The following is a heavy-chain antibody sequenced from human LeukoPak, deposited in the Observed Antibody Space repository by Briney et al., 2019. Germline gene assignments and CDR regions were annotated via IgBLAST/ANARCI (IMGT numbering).Heavy chain of an antibody. V-gene: IGHV4-34*01. Sequence: SETLSLTCAVYGGSFSGYYWSWIRQPPGEGLEWIGEINHSGSTNYNPSLKSRVTISVDTSKNQFSLKLSSVTAADTAVYYCARRNCGGDCYSSRYFDYWGQGTLVTVSS. CDR3: ARRNCGGDCYSSRYFDY. CDR1: GGSFSGYY. D-gene: IGHD2-21*02. J-gene: IGHJ4*02. CDR2: INHSGST.